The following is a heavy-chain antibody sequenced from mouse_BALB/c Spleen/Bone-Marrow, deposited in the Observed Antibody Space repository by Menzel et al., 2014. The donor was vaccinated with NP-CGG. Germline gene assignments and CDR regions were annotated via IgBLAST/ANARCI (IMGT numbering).Heavy chain of an antibody. D-gene: IGHD1-1*01. V-gene: IGHV1-14*01. CDR1: GYTFTSYV. Sequence: EVQRVESGPELVKPGASVKMSCKASGYTFTSYVMHWVKQKPGQGLEWIGYINPYNDGTKYNEKFKSKGTLTVDTSSSTAYMHLSSLTSEDSAVYYCTRDYYGSSYWYFDVWGAGTTVTVSS. J-gene: IGHJ1*01. CDR3: TRDYYGSSYWYFDV. CDR2: INPYNDGT.